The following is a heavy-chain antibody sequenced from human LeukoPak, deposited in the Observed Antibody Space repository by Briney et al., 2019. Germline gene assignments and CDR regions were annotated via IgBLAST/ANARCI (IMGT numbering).Heavy chain of an antibody. CDR2: INHSGST. CDR1: GGSFGGYY. V-gene: IGHV4-34*01. J-gene: IGHJ6*02. D-gene: IGHD2-2*01. CDR3: ASRCSSTSCYPYGMDV. Sequence: SETLSLTCAVYGGSFGGYYWSWIRQPPGKGLEWIGEINHSGSTNYNPSLKSRVTISVDTSKNQFSLKLSSVTAADTAVYYCASRCSSTSCYPYGMDVWGQGTTVTVSS.